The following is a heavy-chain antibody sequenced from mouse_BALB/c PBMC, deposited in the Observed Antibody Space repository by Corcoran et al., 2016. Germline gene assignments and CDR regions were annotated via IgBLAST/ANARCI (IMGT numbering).Heavy chain of an antibody. CDR3: SRGNNYGAAY. Sequence: QVQLQQSAAELARPGASVKMSCKASGYTFTSYTMHWVKQKPGQGLEWIGYINPSSGYTEYNQKFKEKTTLTADKYSSTAYMQPSSLTAEDSAGEYVSRGNNYGAAYGGQGTLVT. J-gene: IGHJ3*01. CDR2: INPSSGYT. V-gene: IGHV1-4*02. D-gene: IGHD1-1*01. CDR1: GYTFTSYT.